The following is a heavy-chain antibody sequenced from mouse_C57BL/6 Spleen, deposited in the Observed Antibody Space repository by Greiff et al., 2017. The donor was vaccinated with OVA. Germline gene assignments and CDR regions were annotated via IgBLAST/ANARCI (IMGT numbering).Heavy chain of an antibody. V-gene: IGHV3-6*01. D-gene: IGHD2-2*01. CDR3: ARENPLWVTTGAMDY. J-gene: IGHJ4*01. CDR1: GYSITSGYY. Sequence: EVQLQESGPGLVKPSQSLSLTCSVTGYSITSGYYWNWIRQFPGNKLEWMGYISYDGSNNYNPSLKNRISITRDTSKNQFFLKLNSVTTEDTATYYCARENPLWVTTGAMDYGGQGTSVTVSS. CDR2: ISYDGSN.